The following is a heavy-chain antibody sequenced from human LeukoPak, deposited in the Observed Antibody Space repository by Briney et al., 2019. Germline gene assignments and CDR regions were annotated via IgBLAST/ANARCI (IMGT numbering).Heavy chain of an antibody. CDR2: IWYDGTNK. V-gene: IGHV3-33*01. J-gene: IGHJ5*02. CDR1: GFAFSSFG. D-gene: IGHD4-17*01. Sequence: GRSLRLSCAASGFAFSSFGMHWVRQAPGKGLEWVAVIWYDGTNKYYADSVKGRFTISRDNSKNTLYLQMNSLISEDTAVYYCARATVTRWFDPWGQGTLVTVSS. CDR3: ARATVTRWFDP.